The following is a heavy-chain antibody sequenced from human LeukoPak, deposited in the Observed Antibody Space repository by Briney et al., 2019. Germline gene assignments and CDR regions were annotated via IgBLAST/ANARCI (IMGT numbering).Heavy chain of an antibody. Sequence: SETLSLTCTVSGGSISSYYWSWIRQPPGKGLEWIGYIYYSGSTNYNPSLKSRVTISVDTSKNQFSLKLSSVTAADTAVYYCARGPRGLWFGTQAIDYWGQGTLVTVSS. CDR2: IYYSGST. V-gene: IGHV4-59*12. D-gene: IGHD3-10*01. CDR1: GGSISSYY. CDR3: ARGPRGLWFGTQAIDY. J-gene: IGHJ4*02.